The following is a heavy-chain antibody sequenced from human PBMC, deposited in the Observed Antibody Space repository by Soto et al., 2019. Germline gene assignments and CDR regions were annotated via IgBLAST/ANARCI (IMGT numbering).Heavy chain of an antibody. CDR1: GYTFTSYG. D-gene: IGHD3-22*01. CDR3: ASDESSGYYRYYYYGMDV. CDR2: ISAYNGNT. V-gene: IGHV1-18*01. Sequence: QVKLVQSGAEVKKPGASVKVSCKASGYTFTSYGISWARQAPGQGLEWMGWISAYNGNTNYAQKLQGRVTMTTDTSTRTAYMELRSLRSDDTAVYYCASDESSGYYRYYYYGMDVWGRGTTVTVSS. J-gene: IGHJ6*02.